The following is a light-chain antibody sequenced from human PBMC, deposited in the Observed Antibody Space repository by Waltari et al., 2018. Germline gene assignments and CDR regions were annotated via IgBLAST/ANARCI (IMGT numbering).Light chain of an antibody. V-gene: IGKV3-11*01. CDR1: QSVSSY. CDR2: DAS. Sequence: EIVLTQSPATLSLSPGERATLSCRASQSVSSYLAWYQQKPGQAPRLLIYDASNRATGIPARFSGSWSGTDFTLTISCLEPEDFAVYYCQQRSNWPPALTFGGGTKVEIK. CDR3: QQRSNWPPALT. J-gene: IGKJ4*01.